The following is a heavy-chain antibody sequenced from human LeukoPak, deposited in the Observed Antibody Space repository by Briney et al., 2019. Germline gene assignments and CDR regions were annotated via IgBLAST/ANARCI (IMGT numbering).Heavy chain of an antibody. V-gene: IGHV3-23*01. Sequence: GGSLRLSCAASGFTFSSYPMSWVRQAPGKGLEWVSVISGTDGSTYYADSVKGRFTISRDDSKNTLYLQMDSLRADDTAVYYCAKERKVDRDYYFDYWGQGTLVTVSS. CDR3: AKERKVDRDYYFDY. J-gene: IGHJ4*02. CDR1: GFTFSSYP. D-gene: IGHD5-12*01. CDR2: ISGTDGST.